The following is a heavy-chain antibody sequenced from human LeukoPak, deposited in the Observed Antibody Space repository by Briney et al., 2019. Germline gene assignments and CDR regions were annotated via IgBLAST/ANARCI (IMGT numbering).Heavy chain of an antibody. CDR3: ARDYALYSSSSAQDY. D-gene: IGHD6-13*01. Sequence: ASVKVSCKASGYTFTSYAMHWVRQAPGQRLEWMGWINAGSGNTKYSQKFQGRVTITRDTSASTAYMELSSLRSEDTAVYYCARDYALYSSSSAQDYWGQGTLVTVSS. CDR1: GYTFTSYA. CDR2: INAGSGNT. V-gene: IGHV1-3*01. J-gene: IGHJ4*02.